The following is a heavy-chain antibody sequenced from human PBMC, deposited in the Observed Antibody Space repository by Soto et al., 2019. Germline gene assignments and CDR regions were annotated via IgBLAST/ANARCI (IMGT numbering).Heavy chain of an antibody. V-gene: IGHV3-53*01. Sequence: EVQLVESGGVLIQPGGSLRLSCAASGFTVSSNYMSWVRHAPGKGLEWVSVIYSGDSTYYADSVKGRFTISRDNSKNTLYLQMNSLRAEDTAVYYCARGEALGTPFDYWGQGTLVTVSS. CDR2: IYSGDST. CDR3: ARGEALGTPFDY. CDR1: GFTVSSNY. D-gene: IGHD2-15*01. J-gene: IGHJ4*02.